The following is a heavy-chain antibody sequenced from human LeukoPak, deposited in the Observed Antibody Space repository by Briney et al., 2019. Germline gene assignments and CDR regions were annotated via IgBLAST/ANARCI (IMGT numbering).Heavy chain of an antibody. V-gene: IGHV4-39*01. J-gene: IGHJ4*02. Sequence: PSETLSLTCTVSGGSISSSSYYWGWIRQPPGKGLEWIGSIYYSGSTYYNQSPKSRVTISVDTSKNQFSLKLGSVTAADTAVYYCARAVGSFDWLPLFDFWGQGALVTVSS. CDR2: IYYSGST. CDR1: GGSISSSSYY. CDR3: ARAVGSFDWLPLFDF. D-gene: IGHD3-9*01.